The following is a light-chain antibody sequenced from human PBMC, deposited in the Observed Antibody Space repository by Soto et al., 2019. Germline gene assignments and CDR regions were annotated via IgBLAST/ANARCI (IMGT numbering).Light chain of an antibody. Sequence: EIVITQSPATLSVSPGERATLSCRASQSVSSNLAWYQQKPGQAPRLLIYGASTRATGIPARFSGSGSGTEFTLTISSLQSEDFAVYYCQQYNNWLPRWTFGQGTKVDIQ. J-gene: IGKJ1*01. CDR2: GAS. V-gene: IGKV3-15*01. CDR3: QQYNNWLPRWT. CDR1: QSVSSN.